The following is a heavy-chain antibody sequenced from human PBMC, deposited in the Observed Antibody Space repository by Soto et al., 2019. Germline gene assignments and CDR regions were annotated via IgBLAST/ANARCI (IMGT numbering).Heavy chain of an antibody. J-gene: IGHJ5*02. Sequence: QVQLQQWGAGLLKPSETVSLTCAVYGGSFIGYYGTWIRQPPGKGLEWIGEINHSGSTNYNPSLISRVTISADTSKNQFSLRLSSVTAADTAVYYCATLGHYDFWSGFRKGNWFDPWGQGTLVTVSS. CDR3: ATLGHYDFWSGFRKGNWFDP. V-gene: IGHV4-34*01. CDR1: GGSFIGYY. CDR2: INHSGST. D-gene: IGHD3-3*01.